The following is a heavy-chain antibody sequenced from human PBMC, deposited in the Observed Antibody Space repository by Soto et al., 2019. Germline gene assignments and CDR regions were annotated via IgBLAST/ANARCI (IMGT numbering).Heavy chain of an antibody. CDR1: GDSVTRSNW. CDR3: ASSGWSEDFYYYYGMDV. J-gene: IGHJ6*02. CDR2: IYHSGKT. Sequence: SETLSLTCTVSGDSVTRSNWWSWVRQSPGKGLEWIGEIYHSGKTKYNPSLKSRVTISVDKSKNQFSLPLTSVTAADTAVYYCASSGWSEDFYYYYGMDVWGQGTTVTV. D-gene: IGHD6-19*01. V-gene: IGHV4-4*02.